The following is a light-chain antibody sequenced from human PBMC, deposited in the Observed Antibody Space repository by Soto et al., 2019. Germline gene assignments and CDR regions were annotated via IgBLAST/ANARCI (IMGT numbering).Light chain of an antibody. CDR3: QQRSTWPPFS. J-gene: IGKJ3*01. V-gene: IGKV3-11*01. CDR2: DAY. Sequence: EVVLTQSPVTLSLSPGERATLSCRASQSFRGLLAWYQQKPGQAPRLLIYDAYNRATGIPPRFSGSGSGTDFTLTISSLEPEDSAVYYCQQRSTWPPFSFGPGTKVDIK. CDR1: QSFRGL.